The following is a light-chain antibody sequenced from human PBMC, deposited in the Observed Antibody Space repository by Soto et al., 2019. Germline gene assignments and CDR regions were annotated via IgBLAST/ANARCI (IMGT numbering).Light chain of an antibody. V-gene: IGLV2-14*01. Sequence: ALTQPASVSGSPGQSITISCTGTSSDVGGYNYVSWYQQHPGKAPKLMIYEVSNRPSGVSNRFSGSKSGNTASLTISGLQAEDEADYYCSSYTSSSTYVFGPGTKVTVL. CDR2: EVS. J-gene: IGLJ1*01. CDR1: SSDVGGYNY. CDR3: SSYTSSSTYV.